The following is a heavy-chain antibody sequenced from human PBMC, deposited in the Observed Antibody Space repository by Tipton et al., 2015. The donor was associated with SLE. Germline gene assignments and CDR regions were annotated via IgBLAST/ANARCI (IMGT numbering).Heavy chain of an antibody. CDR1: GFTFSSHG. D-gene: IGHD2/OR15-2a*01. CDR2: IRYDASDK. V-gene: IGHV3-30*02. Sequence: SLRLSCAASGFTFSSHGMHWVRQAPGKGLEWVAFIRYDASDKNYADSVKGRFTISRDNSKNTLYLQMNSLRTEDTAVYYCAKDIVRYYFDYWGQGTLVTVSS. J-gene: IGHJ4*02. CDR3: AKDIVRYYFDY.